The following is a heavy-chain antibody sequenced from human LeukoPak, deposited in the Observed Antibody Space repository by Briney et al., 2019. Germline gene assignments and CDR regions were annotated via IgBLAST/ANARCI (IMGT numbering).Heavy chain of an antibody. J-gene: IGHJ4*02. V-gene: IGHV4-59*01. CDR3: ARALGYDWNDPRFYFDY. CDR1: GGSISSYY. CDR2: VYYSGST. D-gene: IGHD1-20*01. Sequence: SETLSLTCTVSGGSISSYYWSWTRQPPGKGLEWIGYVYYSGSTNYNPSLKSRVTISVDTSKNQFSLKLSSVTAADTAVYYCARALGYDWNDPRFYFDYWGQGTLVTVSS.